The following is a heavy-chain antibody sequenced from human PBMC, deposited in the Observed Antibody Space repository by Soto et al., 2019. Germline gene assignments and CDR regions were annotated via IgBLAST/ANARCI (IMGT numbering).Heavy chain of an antibody. CDR3: ARDNWKDYYGMDV. CDR2: IYYSGST. Sequence: PSETLSLTCTVSGGSISSYYWSWIRQPPGKGLEWIGYIYYSGSTNYNPSLKSRVTISVDTSKNQFSLKLSSVTAADTAVYYCARDNWKDYYGMDVWGQGTTVTVSS. CDR1: GGSISSYY. V-gene: IGHV4-59*01. J-gene: IGHJ6*02. D-gene: IGHD1-1*01.